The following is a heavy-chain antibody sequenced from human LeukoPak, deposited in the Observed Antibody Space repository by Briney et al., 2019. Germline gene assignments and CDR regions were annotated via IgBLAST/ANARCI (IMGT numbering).Heavy chain of an antibody. J-gene: IGHJ3*02. CDR1: GGTFISYA. CDR2: IIPIFGTA. D-gene: IGHD2-2*01. Sequence: SVKVSCEASGGTFISYAISWVRQAPGQGLEWMGRIIPIFGTANYAQKFQGRVTITTDASTSTAYMELSSLRSEDTAVYYCARSCSSTSCYWYAFDIWGQGTMVTVSS. V-gene: IGHV1-69*05. CDR3: ARSCSSTSCYWYAFDI.